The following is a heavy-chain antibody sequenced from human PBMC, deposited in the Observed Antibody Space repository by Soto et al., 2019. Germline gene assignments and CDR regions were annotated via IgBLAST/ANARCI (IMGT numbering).Heavy chain of an antibody. Sequence: QVQLVQSGAEVKKPGSSVKVSCKASGGTFSSYAISWVRQARGQGLEWMGGIIPIFGTANYAQKFQGRVTITADESTSTAYMELSSLRSEDTAVYYCARDRPALLLTYYGMDVWGQGTTVTVSS. J-gene: IGHJ6*02. CDR2: IIPIFGTA. D-gene: IGHD2-15*01. CDR3: ARDRPALLLTYYGMDV. CDR1: GGTFSSYA. V-gene: IGHV1-69*01.